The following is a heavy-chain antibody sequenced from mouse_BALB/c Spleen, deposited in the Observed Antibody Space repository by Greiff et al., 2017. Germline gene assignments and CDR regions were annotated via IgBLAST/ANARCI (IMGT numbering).Heavy chain of an antibody. J-gene: IGHJ2*01. CDR1: GFTFSDYY. CDR3: ARDYDGGFDY. D-gene: IGHD2-12*01. CDR2: ISDGGSYT. Sequence: EVQGVESGGGLVKPGGSLKLSCAASGFTFSDYYMYWVRQTPEKRLEWVATISDGGSYTYYPDSVKGRFTISRDNAKNNLYLQMSSLKSEDTAMYYCARDYDGGFDYWGQGTTLTVSS. V-gene: IGHV5-4*02.